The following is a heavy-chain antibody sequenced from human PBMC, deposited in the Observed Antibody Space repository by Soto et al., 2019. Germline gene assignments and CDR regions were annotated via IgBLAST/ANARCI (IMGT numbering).Heavy chain of an antibody. CDR2: IRNRANSHTT. CDR1: GFTFSDHY. D-gene: IGHD1-26*01. V-gene: IGHV3-72*01. Sequence: EVQLVESGGGLVQPGGSLRLSCAASGFTFSDHYMDWVRQSPGKGLEWVGRIRNRANSHTTVYAASVKGRFTISRDDSQESGFLERISLKTEDTTVYYCATLERIVGGTWDYWGEGTLVTVSS. J-gene: IGHJ4*02. CDR3: ATLERIVGGTWDY.